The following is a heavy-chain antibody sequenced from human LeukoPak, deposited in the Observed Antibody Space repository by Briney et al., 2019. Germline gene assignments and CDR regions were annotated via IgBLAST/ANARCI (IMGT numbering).Heavy chain of an antibody. D-gene: IGHD5-24*01. Sequence: GGSLRLSCAASGFTFSSYEMNWVRQAPGKGLEWVSYISSSGTTKYYGDSVKGRFTISRDNAKNTLYLQMNSLRGEDTAVYYCGLEMATTIRDYWGQGTLVTVSS. CDR3: GLEMATTIRDY. V-gene: IGHV3-48*03. J-gene: IGHJ4*02. CDR2: ISSSGTTK. CDR1: GFTFSSYE.